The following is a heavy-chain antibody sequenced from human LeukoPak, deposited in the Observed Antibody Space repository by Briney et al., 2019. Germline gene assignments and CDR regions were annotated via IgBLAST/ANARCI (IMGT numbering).Heavy chain of an antibody. D-gene: IGHD4-23*01. CDR2: IYYSGST. J-gene: IGHJ5*02. CDR1: GGSISSSSYY. CDR3: ARAETTVVTPDWFDP. Sequence: KPSETLSLTCTVSGGSISSSSYYWGWIRQPPGKGLEWIGSIYYSGSTYYNPSLKSRVTISVDTSKNQFSLKLSSVTAADTAVYYCARAETTVVTPDWFDPWGQGTLVTVSS. V-gene: IGHV4-39*07.